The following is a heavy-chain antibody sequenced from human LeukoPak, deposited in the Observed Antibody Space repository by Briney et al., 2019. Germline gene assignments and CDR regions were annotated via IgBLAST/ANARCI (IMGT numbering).Heavy chain of an antibody. CDR3: ARDRQYCSSRNGCSYNYYGLDV. D-gene: IGHD2-2*01. J-gene: IGHJ6*02. Sequence: GGSLRLSCSASGFTFSSYAMHWVRQAPGKGLEYVSAISRNGGSTYYADSVKGRFTISRDNAQNSLYLQMNSLKVADTAVYYCARDRQYCSSRNGCSYNYYGLDVWGQGTTVTVSS. CDR2: ISRNGGST. V-gene: IGHV3-64*04. CDR1: GFTFSSYA.